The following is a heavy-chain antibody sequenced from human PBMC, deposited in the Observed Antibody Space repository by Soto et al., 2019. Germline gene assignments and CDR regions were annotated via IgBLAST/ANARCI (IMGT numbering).Heavy chain of an antibody. V-gene: IGHV4-4*07. Sequence: SETLSLTCTVSGGSISSYYWSWIRQPAGKGLERIGRIYTSGSTNYNPSLKSRVTMSVDTSKNQFSLKLSSVTAADTAVYYCARVGITIFGVVYDAFDIWGQGTMVTVSS. CDR2: IYTSGST. J-gene: IGHJ3*02. CDR3: ARVGITIFGVVYDAFDI. D-gene: IGHD3-3*01. CDR1: GGSISSYY.